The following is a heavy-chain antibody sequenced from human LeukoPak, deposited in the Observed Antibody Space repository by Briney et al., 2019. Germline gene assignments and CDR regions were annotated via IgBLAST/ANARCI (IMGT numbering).Heavy chain of an antibody. CDR3: ANGYNSGYDMVDY. CDR2: ISGSGGST. Sequence: GGSLRLSCAASVFTFSSYAMSCVRQAPGKGLEWVSAISGSGGSTYYADSVKGRFTISRDNSKNTLYLQMNSLRAEDTAVYYCANGYNSGYDMVDYWGQGALVTVSS. V-gene: IGHV3-23*01. D-gene: IGHD6-19*01. J-gene: IGHJ4*02. CDR1: VFTFSSYA.